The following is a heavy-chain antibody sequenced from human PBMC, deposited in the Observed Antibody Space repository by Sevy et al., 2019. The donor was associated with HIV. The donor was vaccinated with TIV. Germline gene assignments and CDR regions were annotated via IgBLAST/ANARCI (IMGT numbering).Heavy chain of an antibody. V-gene: IGHV1-8*01. CDR1: RSTFVSND. Sequence: ASVKVSCKASRSTFVSNDINWLRQAPGQGLEWVGWMRPNSGEVGYAQKFQGRATMTRNISITTAYMELGRLRFDDTAVYYCAQGYYFIYWGQGTVVTVSS. J-gene: IGHJ4*02. D-gene: IGHD3-22*01. CDR2: MRPNSGEV. CDR3: AQGYYFIY.